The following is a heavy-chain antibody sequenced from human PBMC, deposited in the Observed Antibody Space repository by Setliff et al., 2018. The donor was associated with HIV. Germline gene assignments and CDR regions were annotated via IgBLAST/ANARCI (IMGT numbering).Heavy chain of an antibody. V-gene: IGHV5-51*01. J-gene: IGHJ4*02. CDR3: VRRDGYKFDY. CDR1: GYSFTSYR. D-gene: IGHD5-12*01. Sequence: GASLKISCQGSGYSFTSYRIGWARQMPGKGLEWMGIIYPGDSDTRYSPSFQGQVTISADKSISTAYLQWSSLEASDTAMYYCVRRDGYKFDYWGQGTLVTVSS. CDR2: IYPGDSDT.